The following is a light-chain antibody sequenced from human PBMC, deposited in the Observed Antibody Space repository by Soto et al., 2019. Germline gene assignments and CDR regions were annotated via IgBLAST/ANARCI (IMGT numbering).Light chain of an antibody. CDR3: QHYKISTRYS. J-gene: IGKJ2*03. V-gene: IGKV1-39*01. CDR1: QTTNNY. Sequence: DIQITQSPSSLSASVGDRVTITCRASQTTNNYLNWYQLKPGKAPKLLIYAASTLQTGVPSRFTGSGSGTDFTLTIISLQPEDFATYYCQHYKISTRYSFGQGTKVDIK. CDR2: AAS.